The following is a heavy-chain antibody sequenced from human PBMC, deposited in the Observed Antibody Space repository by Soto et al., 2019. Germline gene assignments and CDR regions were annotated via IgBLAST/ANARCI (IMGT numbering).Heavy chain of an antibody. Sequence: ALVKVSCKASGYTFTGYYMHWVRQAPGQGLEWMGWINPNSGGTNYAQKFQGWVTMTRDTSISTAYMELSRLRSDDTAVYYCAREVSSRNVGTNYYYYGMDVWGQGTTVTVSS. D-gene: IGHD6-13*01. J-gene: IGHJ6*02. V-gene: IGHV1-2*04. CDR1: GYTFTGYY. CDR3: AREVSSRNVGTNYYYYGMDV. CDR2: INPNSGGT.